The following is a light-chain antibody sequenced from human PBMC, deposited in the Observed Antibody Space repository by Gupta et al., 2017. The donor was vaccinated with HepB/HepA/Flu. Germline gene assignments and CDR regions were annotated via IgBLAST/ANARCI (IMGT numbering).Light chain of an antibody. V-gene: IGKV2-28*01. Sequence: DIVMIQSPFSLPVTPGEPASISCRSSQSLLHSNGYNYLDWYLQKPGQSPQLLIYLGSNRASGVPDRFSGSGSGTELTLKISRVEAEDAGVYYCRQALEIPCICGQGTXLEIK. J-gene: IGKJ2*02. CDR2: LGS. CDR3: RQALEIPCI. CDR1: QSLLHSNGYNY.